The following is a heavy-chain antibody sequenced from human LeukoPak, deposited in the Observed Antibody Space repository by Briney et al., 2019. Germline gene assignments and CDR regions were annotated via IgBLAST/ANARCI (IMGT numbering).Heavy chain of an antibody. CDR1: GGTFSSYA. D-gene: IGHD1-20*01. V-gene: IGHV1-69*04. CDR2: IIPILGIA. CDR3: ARSQFGITRHGMDV. Sequence: ASVKVSCKASGGTFSSYAISWVRQAPGQGLEWMGRIIPILGIANYAQKFQGRVTITADKSTSTAYMELSSLTSEDTAVYYCARSQFGITRHGMDVWGQGTTVIVSS. J-gene: IGHJ6*02.